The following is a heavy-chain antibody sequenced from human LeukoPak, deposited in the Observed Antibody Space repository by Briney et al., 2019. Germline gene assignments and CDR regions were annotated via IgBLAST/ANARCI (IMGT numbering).Heavy chain of an antibody. CDR2: ISYDGSNK. D-gene: IGHD2-2*01. J-gene: IGHJ6*02. CDR1: GFTFSSYG. CDR3: AKEPTSLYCSSTSCWDYYYGMDV. V-gene: IGHV3-30*18. Sequence: PGGSLRLSCAASGFTFSSYGMHWVRQAPGKGLEWGAVISYDGSNKYYADSVKGRFTISRDNSKNTLYLQMNSLRAEDTAVYYCAKEPTSLYCSSTSCWDYYYGMDVWGQGTTVTVSS.